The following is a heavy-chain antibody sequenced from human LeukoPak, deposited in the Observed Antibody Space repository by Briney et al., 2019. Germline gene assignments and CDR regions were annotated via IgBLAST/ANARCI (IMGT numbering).Heavy chain of an antibody. CDR3: ARHSNDPTVTIDY. D-gene: IGHD4-17*01. Sequence: SETLSLTCAVYGGSFSGYYWSWIRQPPGKGLEWIGEINHSGSTNYNPSLKSRVTISVDTSKNQFSLKLSSVTAADTAVYYCARHSNDPTVTIDYWGQGTLVTVSS. CDR2: INHSGST. V-gene: IGHV4-34*01. J-gene: IGHJ4*02. CDR1: GGSFSGYY.